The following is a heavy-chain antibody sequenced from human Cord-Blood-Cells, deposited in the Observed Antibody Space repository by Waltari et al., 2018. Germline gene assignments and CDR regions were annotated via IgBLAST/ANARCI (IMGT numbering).Heavy chain of an antibody. V-gene: IGHV3-21*01. J-gene: IGHJ3*02. D-gene: IGHD7-27*01. CDR2: SISSSTYR. CDR3: ASGTGDRGAIDI. Sequence: EVQLVESGGCLVKPGGSLRLSCAASALPFRSYSMNWVRQAPGKVLELVSSSISSSTYRYYADSAKYRSTISGYIANNSLYLEMNSVRAEDTDVYCCASGTGDRGAIDIWGQGTMVTVSS. CDR1: ALPFRSYS.